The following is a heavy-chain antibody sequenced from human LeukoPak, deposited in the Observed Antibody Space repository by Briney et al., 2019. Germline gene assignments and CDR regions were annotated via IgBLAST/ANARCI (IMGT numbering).Heavy chain of an antibody. Sequence: SETLSLTCTVSGYSISSGYYWGWIRQPPGKGLEWIGSIYHSGSTYYNPSLKSRVTISVDTSKNQFSLKLSSVTAADTAVYYCARGLEYSSSSLDAFDIWGQGTMVTVSS. CDR1: GYSISSGYY. D-gene: IGHD6-6*01. J-gene: IGHJ3*02. V-gene: IGHV4-38-2*02. CDR3: ARGLEYSSSSLDAFDI. CDR2: IYHSGST.